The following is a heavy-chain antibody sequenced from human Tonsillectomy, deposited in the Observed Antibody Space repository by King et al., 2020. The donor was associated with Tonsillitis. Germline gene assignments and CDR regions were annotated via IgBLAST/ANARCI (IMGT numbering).Heavy chain of an antibody. J-gene: IGHJ6*02. D-gene: IGHD2-2*01. Sequence: EVQLVESGAEVKKPGESLKISCKGSGYSFTSYWIGWVRQMPGKGLEWMGIIYPGDSDTRYSPSFQGQVTISADKSISTAYLQWSSLKASDTAMYYCARLGRSICSSTSCTYYYYYGMDVWGQGTTVTVSS. CDR3: ARLGRSICSSTSCTYYYYYGMDV. CDR1: GYSFTSYW. CDR2: IYPGDSDT. V-gene: IGHV5-51*01.